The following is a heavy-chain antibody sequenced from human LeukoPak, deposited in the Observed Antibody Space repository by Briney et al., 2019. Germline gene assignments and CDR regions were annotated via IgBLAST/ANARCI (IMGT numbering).Heavy chain of an antibody. V-gene: IGHV1-69*13. CDR2: IIPIFGTA. Sequence: ASVKVSCKASGGTFSSYAISWVRQAPGQGLEWMGGIIPIFGTANYAKKFQGRVTITADESTSTAYMELSSLRSEGTAVYYCARDPTEYYDFWSGYAVSRDAFDIWGQGTMVTVSS. CDR1: GGTFSSYA. D-gene: IGHD3-3*01. J-gene: IGHJ3*02. CDR3: ARDPTEYYDFWSGYAVSRDAFDI.